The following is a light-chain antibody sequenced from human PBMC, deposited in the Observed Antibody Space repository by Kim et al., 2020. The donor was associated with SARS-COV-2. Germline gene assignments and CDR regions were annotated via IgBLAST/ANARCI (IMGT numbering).Light chain of an antibody. Sequence: SASVGDRITITCRASQSISIWLAWYQQKPGTAPKLLIYKASNLESGVPSRFSGSGSGTEFTLTISSLLPDDFATYYCQQSYTFPWTFGQGTKLEI. J-gene: IGKJ1*01. CDR2: KAS. CDR1: QSISIW. CDR3: QQSYTFPWT. V-gene: IGKV1-5*03.